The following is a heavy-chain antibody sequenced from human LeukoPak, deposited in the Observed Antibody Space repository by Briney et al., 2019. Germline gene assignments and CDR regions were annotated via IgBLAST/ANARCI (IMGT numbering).Heavy chain of an antibody. CDR2: IIPIFGTA. Sequence: SVKVSCKASGGTFSSYAISWVRQAPGQGLEWMGGIIPIFGTANYAQKFQGRVTITTDESTSTAYMELSSPRAEDTAVYYCARGDYYDSSDYWGQGTLVTVSS. J-gene: IGHJ4*02. D-gene: IGHD3-22*01. CDR1: GGTFSSYA. V-gene: IGHV1-69*05. CDR3: ARGDYYDSSDY.